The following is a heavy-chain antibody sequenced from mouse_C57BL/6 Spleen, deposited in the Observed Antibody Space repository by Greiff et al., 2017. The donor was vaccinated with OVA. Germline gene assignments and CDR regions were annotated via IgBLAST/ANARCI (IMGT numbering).Heavy chain of an antibody. CDR1: GYTFTSYW. V-gene: IGHV1-50*01. Sequence: KESCKASGYTFTSYWMQWVKQRPGQGLEWIGEIDPSDSYTNYNQKFKGKATLTVDTSSSTAYMQLSSLTSEDSAVYYCAREGAQARFAYWGQGTLVTVSA. CDR3: AREGAQARFAY. J-gene: IGHJ3*01. D-gene: IGHD3-2*02. CDR2: IDPSDSYT.